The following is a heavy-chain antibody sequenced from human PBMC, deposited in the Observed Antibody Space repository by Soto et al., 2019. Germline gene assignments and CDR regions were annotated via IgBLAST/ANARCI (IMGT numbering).Heavy chain of an antibody. CDR2: INHSGST. J-gene: IGHJ5*02. Sequence: SETLSLTCAGYGGSFSGYYWSWIRQPPGKGLEWIGEINHSGSTNYNPSLKSRVTISVDTSKNQFSLKLSSVTAADTAVYYCARVSGMAAAVTYNWFDPWGQGTLVIVSS. D-gene: IGHD6-13*01. CDR1: GGSFSGYY. V-gene: IGHV4-34*01. CDR3: ARVSGMAAAVTYNWFDP.